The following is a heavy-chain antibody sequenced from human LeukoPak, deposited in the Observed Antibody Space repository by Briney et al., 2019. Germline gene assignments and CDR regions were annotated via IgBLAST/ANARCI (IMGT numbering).Heavy chain of an antibody. V-gene: IGHV3-7*04. Sequence: PGGSLRLSCVASGFTFSNYWMSWVRQAPGKGLEWVANIKKDGSDKHYVDSVKGRFTISRDNAKNSLYLQMNNLRAEDTAVYYCATESGTYSGTCFDYWGQGNLVTVSS. J-gene: IGHJ4*02. CDR3: ATESGTYSGTCFDY. D-gene: IGHD1-26*01. CDR2: IKKDGSDK. CDR1: GFTFSNYW.